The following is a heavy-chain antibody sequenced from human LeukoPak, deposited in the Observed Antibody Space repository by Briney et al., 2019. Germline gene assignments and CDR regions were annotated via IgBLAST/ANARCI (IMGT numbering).Heavy chain of an antibody. CDR3: AKVGVIAVTGWFDP. CDR2: INSDGSST. Sequence: GGSLRLSCAASGFTFSNYWMHWVRQTPGKGLVWVSRINSDGSSTTYADAVKGRFTISRDNAKNTLYLQMNSLRAEDTAVYYCAKVGVIAVTGWFDPWGQGTLVTVSS. CDR1: GFTFSNYW. J-gene: IGHJ5*02. V-gene: IGHV3-74*01. D-gene: IGHD2-15*01.